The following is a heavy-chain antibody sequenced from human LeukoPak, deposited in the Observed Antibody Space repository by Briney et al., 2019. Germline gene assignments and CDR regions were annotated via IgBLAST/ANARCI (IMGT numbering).Heavy chain of an antibody. Sequence: PGGSLRLSCAASGFTFSSYSMNWVRQAPGKGLEWVSAISGSGGSTYYADSVKGRFTISSDNSKNTLYLQMNSLRAEDTAVYYCAKALGVATIEALDYWGQGTLVTVSS. CDR3: AKALGVATIEALDY. V-gene: IGHV3-23*01. J-gene: IGHJ4*02. D-gene: IGHD5-12*01. CDR1: GFTFSSYS. CDR2: ISGSGGST.